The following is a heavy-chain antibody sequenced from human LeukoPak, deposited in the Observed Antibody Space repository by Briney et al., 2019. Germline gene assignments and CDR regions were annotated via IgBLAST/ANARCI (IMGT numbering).Heavy chain of an antibody. CDR3: ARGGEQWFDY. V-gene: IGHV3-21*01. CDR1: GFTFSSYS. Sequence: GGSLRLSCADSGFTFSSYSMNWVRQAPGKGLEWVSSISSSSSYIYYADSVKGRFTISRDNAKNSLYLQMNSLRAEDTAVYYCARGGEQWFDYWGQGTLVTVSS. J-gene: IGHJ4*02. D-gene: IGHD6-19*01. CDR2: ISSSSSYI.